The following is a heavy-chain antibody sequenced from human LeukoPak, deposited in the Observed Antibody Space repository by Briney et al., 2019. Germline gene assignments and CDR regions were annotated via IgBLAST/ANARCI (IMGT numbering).Heavy chain of an antibody. CDR2: INPNSGGT. Sequence: ASVKVSCKSSGYTFTAYYIHWVRQAPGQRLEWLGWINPNSGGTNYAQNFQGWVTMTRDTSITTAYMELSRLRSDDTAVYYCARAYEPGIAAVNYYYGMGVWGQGTTVTVSS. V-gene: IGHV1-2*04. J-gene: IGHJ6*02. D-gene: IGHD6-13*01. CDR1: GYTFTAYY. CDR3: ARAYEPGIAAVNYYYGMGV.